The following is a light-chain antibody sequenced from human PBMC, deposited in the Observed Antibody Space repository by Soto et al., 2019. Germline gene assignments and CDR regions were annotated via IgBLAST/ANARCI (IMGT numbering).Light chain of an antibody. V-gene: IGKV1-9*01. CDR2: SAS. J-gene: IGKJ3*01. Sequence: DIQLTQSPSFLSASEGDRVTITCRASQGIHINLAWYQQKPGKAPKLLIDSASTLQSGVPSRFSGSGSGTEFNLTITSLQPEDFATYYCQQLNIFPLTFGPGTRVDIK. CDR3: QQLNIFPLT. CDR1: QGIHIN.